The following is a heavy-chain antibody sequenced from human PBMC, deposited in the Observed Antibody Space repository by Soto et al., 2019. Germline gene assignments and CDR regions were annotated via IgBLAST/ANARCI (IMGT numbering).Heavy chain of an antibody. J-gene: IGHJ6*03. CDR1: GFTFSSYS. CDR3: ANSGLSSSRIDYYYYMDV. D-gene: IGHD6-6*01. V-gene: IGHV3-48*01. CDR2: ISSSSSTI. Sequence: GGSLRLSCAASGFTFSSYSMNWVRQAPGKGLEWVSYISSSSSTIYYADSVKGRFTISRDNAKNSLYLQMNSLRAEDTAVYYCANSGLSSSRIDYYYYMDVWGKGTTVTVSS.